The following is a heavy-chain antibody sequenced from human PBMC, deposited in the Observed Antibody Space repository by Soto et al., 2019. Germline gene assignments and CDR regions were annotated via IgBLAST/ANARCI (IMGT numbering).Heavy chain of an antibody. V-gene: IGHV3-48*01. CDR3: ARGDYWVAY. Sequence: EVQLVESGGGLVQPGGSLRLSCAASGFTFSSYSMNWVRQAPGKGLEWVSYISSSSSTIYYADSVKGRFTISSDNAKNSLYLQMNSLRADDTALYYCARGDYWVAYWGQGTLVSVSS. CDR2: ISSSSSTI. CDR1: GFTFSSYS. D-gene: IGHD4-17*01. J-gene: IGHJ4*02.